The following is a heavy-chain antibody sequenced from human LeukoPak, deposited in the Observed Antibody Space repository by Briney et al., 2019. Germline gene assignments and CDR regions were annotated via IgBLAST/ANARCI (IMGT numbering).Heavy chain of an antibody. V-gene: IGHV4-61*02. CDR1: GVSISSGSYY. CDR2: IYTSGST. D-gene: IGHD3-3*01. J-gene: IGHJ4*02. CDR3: ARATEGYDFWSGYYNYFDY. Sequence: SQTLSLTCTVSGVSISSGSYYWSWIRQPAGKGLEWIGRIYTSGSTNYNPSLKSRVTISVDTSKNQFSLKLSSVTAADTAVYYCARATEGYDFWSGYYNYFDYWGQGTLVTVSS.